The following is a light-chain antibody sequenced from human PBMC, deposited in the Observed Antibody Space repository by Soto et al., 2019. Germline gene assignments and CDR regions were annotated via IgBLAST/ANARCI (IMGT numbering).Light chain of an antibody. Sequence: QSVLAQPPSASRSPGQSVTISCTGTSSDVGGYNYVSWYQQHPGKAPKLIISDVSKRPSGVPDRFSGSKSGNTASLTVSGLQAEDDADYFCSSYAGSNNFVYVFGAGTKVTVL. J-gene: IGLJ1*01. CDR3: SSYAGSNNFVYV. CDR2: DVS. V-gene: IGLV2-8*02. CDR1: SSDVGGYNY.